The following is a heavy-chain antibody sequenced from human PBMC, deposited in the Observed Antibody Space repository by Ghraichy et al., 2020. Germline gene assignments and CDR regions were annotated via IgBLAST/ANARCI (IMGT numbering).Heavy chain of an antibody. J-gene: IGHJ4*02. Sequence: GGSLRLSCAASGFTFSSYAMSWVRQAPGKGLEWVSAISGSGGSTYYADSVKGRFTISRDNSKNTPYLQMNSLRAEDTAVYYCATSMARITMSQGARQDWGQGTLVTVSS. CDR3: ATSMARITMSQGARQD. V-gene: IGHV3-23*01. CDR1: GFTFSSYA. CDR2: ISGSGGST. D-gene: IGHD3-10*01.